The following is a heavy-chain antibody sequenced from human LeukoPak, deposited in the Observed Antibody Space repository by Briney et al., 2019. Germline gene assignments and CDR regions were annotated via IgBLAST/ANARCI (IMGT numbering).Heavy chain of an antibody. D-gene: IGHD4-17*01. J-gene: IGHJ4*02. CDR2: ISSSSSYI. V-gene: IGHV3-21*04. CDR3: ARGWDGDYAGYFDY. CDR1: GFTFSSYS. Sequence: GGSLRLSCAASGFTFSSYSMNWVRQAPGKGLEWVSSISSSSSYIYCADSVKGRFTISRDNAKNSLYLQMNSLRGEDTALYYCARGWDGDYAGYFDYWGQGTLVTVSS.